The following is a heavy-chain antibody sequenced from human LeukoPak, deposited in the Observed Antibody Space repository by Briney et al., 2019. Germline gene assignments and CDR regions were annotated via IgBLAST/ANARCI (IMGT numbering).Heavy chain of an antibody. CDR2: INWNGGST. Sequence: GGSLRLSCAASGFTFSSYAMGWVRQAPGKGLEWVSGINWNGGSTGYADSVKGRFTISRDNAKNSLYLQMNSLRAEDTALYYCARAGSSTSSGGFDPWGQGTLVTVSS. J-gene: IGHJ5*02. D-gene: IGHD2-2*01. CDR1: GFTFSSYA. V-gene: IGHV3-20*04. CDR3: ARAGSSTSSGGFDP.